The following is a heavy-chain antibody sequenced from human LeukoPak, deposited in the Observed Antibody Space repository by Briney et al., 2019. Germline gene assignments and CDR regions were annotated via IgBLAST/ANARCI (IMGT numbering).Heavy chain of an antibody. CDR1: GFTFSSYW. CDR3: ARAGIVVVIAHFDY. D-gene: IGHD2-21*01. J-gene: IGHJ4*02. Sequence: GGSLRLSCAASGFTFSSYWMHWVRQAPGKGLVWVSRINSDESSTTYADSVKGRFTISRDNAKNSLYLQMNSLRAEDTAVYYCARAGIVVVIAHFDYWGQGTLVTVSS. V-gene: IGHV3-74*01. CDR2: INSDESST.